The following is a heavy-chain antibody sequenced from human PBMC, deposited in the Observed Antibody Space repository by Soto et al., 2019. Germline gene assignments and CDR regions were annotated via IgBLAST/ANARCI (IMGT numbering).Heavy chain of an antibody. CDR1: GFTFSTYA. CDR2: ISGSGGSI. D-gene: IGHD1-1*01. V-gene: IGHV3-23*01. Sequence: EVQLLESGGGLVQPGGSLRLSCAASGFTFSTYAMNWVRQAPGNGLEWVSAISGSGGSIHYADSVKGRFTISRDNSKNTLXXQMNSLRDEDTAVYHCVKGYWKGDVWGQGTTVTVSS. J-gene: IGHJ6*02. CDR3: VKGYWKGDV.